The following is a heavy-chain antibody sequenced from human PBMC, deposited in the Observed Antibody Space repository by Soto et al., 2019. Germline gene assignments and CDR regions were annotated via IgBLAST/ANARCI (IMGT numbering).Heavy chain of an antibody. D-gene: IGHD3-22*01. CDR1: GGTFSSYA. CDR3: ARGDSGPHDSSGYY. Sequence: SVKVSCKASGGTFSSYAISWVRQAPGQGLEWMGGIIPIFGTANYAQKFQGRVTITADESTSTAYMELSSLRSEDTAVYYCARGDSGPHDSSGYYWGQGTLVTVSS. CDR2: IIPIFGTA. J-gene: IGHJ4*02. V-gene: IGHV1-69*01.